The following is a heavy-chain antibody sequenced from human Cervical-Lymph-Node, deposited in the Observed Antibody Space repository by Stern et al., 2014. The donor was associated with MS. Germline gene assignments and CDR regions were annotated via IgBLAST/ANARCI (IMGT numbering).Heavy chain of an antibody. CDR1: GGSISSGSDY. CDR2: IHPSGSA. Sequence: VQLVESGPGLVKPSQTLSLTCTVSGGSISSGSDYWSWIRQPVGKGLEWIGRIHPSGSAFSTPSLKSRVTISTDPSMNQFSLELNSATAADTAIYYCASGYRIFDYWGQGILVTVSS. D-gene: IGHD5-18*01. V-gene: IGHV4-61*02. J-gene: IGHJ4*02. CDR3: ASGYRIFDY.